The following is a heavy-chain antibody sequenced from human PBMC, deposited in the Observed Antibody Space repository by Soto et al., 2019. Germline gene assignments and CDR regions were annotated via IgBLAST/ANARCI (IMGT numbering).Heavy chain of an antibody. J-gene: IGHJ3*02. CDR1: GYTLTSYG. V-gene: IGHV1-18*01. CDR3: ARDLDAGAVAGDDAFDI. CDR2: ISAYNGNT. Sequence: ASVKVSCKASGYTLTSYGISWVRQAPGQRLEWMGWISAYNGNTNYEQKLQGRVTMTTDTSTSTAYMELRSLRSDDTAVYYCARDLDAGAVAGDDAFDIWGQGTMVTVSS. D-gene: IGHD6-19*01.